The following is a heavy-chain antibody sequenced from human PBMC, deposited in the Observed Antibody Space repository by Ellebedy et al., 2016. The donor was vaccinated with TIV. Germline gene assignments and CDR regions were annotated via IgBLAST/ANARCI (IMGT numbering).Heavy chain of an antibody. Sequence: SVKVSXXASGGTFSSYAISWVRQAPGQGLEWMGGIIPIFGTANYAQKFQGRVTITADESTSTAYMELSSLRSEDTAVYYCAREDCSSTSCYGYYGMDVWGQGTTVTVSS. D-gene: IGHD2-2*01. CDR3: AREDCSSTSCYGYYGMDV. V-gene: IGHV1-69*13. CDR1: GGTFSSYA. J-gene: IGHJ6*02. CDR2: IIPIFGTA.